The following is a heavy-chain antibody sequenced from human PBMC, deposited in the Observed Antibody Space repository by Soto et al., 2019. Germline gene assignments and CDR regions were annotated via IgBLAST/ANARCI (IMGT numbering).Heavy chain of an antibody. V-gene: IGHV1-8*01. Sequence: QVQLVQSGAEVKKPGASVKVSRKASGYTFTSYDINWVRQATGQGLEWMGWMNPNSGNTGCAQKFQGRVTMTRNTSISTAYMELSSLRSEDTAVYYCARVGGWSALNWFDPWGQGTLVTVSS. CDR3: ARVGGWSALNWFDP. D-gene: IGHD6-19*01. J-gene: IGHJ5*02. CDR2: MNPNSGNT. CDR1: GYTFTSYD.